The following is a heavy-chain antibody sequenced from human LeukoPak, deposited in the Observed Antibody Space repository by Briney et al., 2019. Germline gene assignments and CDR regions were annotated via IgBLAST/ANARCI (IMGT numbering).Heavy chain of an antibody. V-gene: IGHV1-69*01. CDR2: IIPIFGTA. CDR1: GGTFSSYA. J-gene: IGHJ5*02. Sequence: GASVKVSCKASGGTFSSYAISWVRQAPGQGLEWMGGIIPIFGTANYAQKFQGRVTITADESTSTAYMELSSLRSEDTAVYYCARKMVLPGIAAAGTNRKNWFDPWGQGTLVTVSS. CDR3: ARKMVLPGIAAAGTNRKNWFDP. D-gene: IGHD6-13*01.